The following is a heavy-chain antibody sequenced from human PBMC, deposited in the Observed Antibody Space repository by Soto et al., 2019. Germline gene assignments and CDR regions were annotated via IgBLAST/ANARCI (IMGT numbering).Heavy chain of an antibody. CDR1: GYMFTSYD. J-gene: IGHJ4*02. D-gene: IGHD3-22*01. CDR3: ARFHYYDSSGYYTEIDY. Sequence: ASVKVSCKASGYMFTSYDINWVRQATGQGFEWMGWMNPNSGNTGYAQKFQGRVTMTRDTSITTAYMELNSLRAEDTAVYYCARFHYYDSSGYYTEIDYWGQGTLVTVSS. V-gene: IGHV1-8*01. CDR2: MNPNSGNT.